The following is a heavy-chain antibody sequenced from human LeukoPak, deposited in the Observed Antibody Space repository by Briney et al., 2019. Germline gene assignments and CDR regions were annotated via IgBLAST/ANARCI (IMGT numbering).Heavy chain of an antibody. V-gene: IGHV5-51*01. CDR1: GYSFTSYW. D-gene: IGHD3-3*01. CDR2: IYPGDSDT. CDR3: ARHSQLRYDFWGGKTVYYGMDV. Sequence: GESLKISCKGSGYSFTSYWIGWVRQMPGKGLEWMGIIYPGDSDTRYSPSFQGQVTISADKSISTAYLQWSSLKASDTAMYYCARHSQLRYDFWGGKTVYYGMDVWGQGTTVTVSS. J-gene: IGHJ6*02.